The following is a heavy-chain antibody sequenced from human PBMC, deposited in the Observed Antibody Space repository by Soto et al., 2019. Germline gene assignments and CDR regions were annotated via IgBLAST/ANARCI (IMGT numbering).Heavy chain of an antibody. CDR2: ISETSSEV. V-gene: IGHV3-21*06. CDR1: VFTFSAYT. CDR3: VKEAEICTGSCYKNGLDV. J-gene: IGHJ6*02. D-gene: IGHD2-8*02. Sequence: LRLSCAASVFTFSAYTMNWVRQAPGKGLEWVSSISETSSEVHYADSVKGRVTIARDNAKNFLYLQMKSLRAEDTAVYYCVKEAEICTGSCYKNGLDVWGQGTTVTVSS.